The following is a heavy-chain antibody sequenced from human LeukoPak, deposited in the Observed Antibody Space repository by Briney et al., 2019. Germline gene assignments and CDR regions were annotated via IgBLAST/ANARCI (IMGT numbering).Heavy chain of an antibody. CDR1: GGSFSGYY. D-gene: IGHD6-13*01. Sequence: SETLSLTCAVDGGSFSGYYWSWIRQPPGKGLEWIGEINHSGSTNYNPSLKSRVTISVDTSKNQFSLKLSSVTAADTAVYYCARGGVGSSWYYMTFPPDYWGQGTLVTVSS. CDR2: INHSGST. CDR3: ARGGVGSSWYYMTFPPDY. J-gene: IGHJ4*02. V-gene: IGHV4-34*01.